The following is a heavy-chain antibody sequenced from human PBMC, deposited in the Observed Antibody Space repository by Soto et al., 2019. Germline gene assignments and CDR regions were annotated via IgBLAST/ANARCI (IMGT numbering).Heavy chain of an antibody. Sequence: LRLSCVASGFTFSDYYMSWIRQAPGKGLEWVSYISDNGRTTYHADSVEGRFTISRDNTKNSLYLQMYSLRAEDTAVYYCARDLGTSMVPYWGQGTLVTVSS. CDR3: ARDLGTSMVPY. V-gene: IGHV3-11*01. J-gene: IGHJ1*01. D-gene: IGHD3-10*01. CDR2: ISDNGRTT. CDR1: GFTFSDYY.